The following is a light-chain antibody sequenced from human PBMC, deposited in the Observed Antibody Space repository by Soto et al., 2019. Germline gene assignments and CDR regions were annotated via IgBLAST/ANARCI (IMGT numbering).Light chain of an antibody. CDR1: QSVSSSY. V-gene: IGKV3-20*01. CDR2: SAS. CDR3: QQYGSSLTWT. J-gene: IGKJ1*01. Sequence: EIVLTQSPGTLSLSPGERATLSCRASQSVSSSYLAWYQQKPGQAPRLLIYSASSRATGIPDRFSGSGSGTDFTLTISRLEPEDFAVNYCQQYGSSLTWTFGQGTKVEIK.